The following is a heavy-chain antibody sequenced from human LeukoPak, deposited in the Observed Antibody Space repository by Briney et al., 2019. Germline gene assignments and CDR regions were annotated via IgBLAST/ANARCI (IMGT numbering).Heavy chain of an antibody. D-gene: IGHD6-19*01. CDR1: GCTFTSYA. V-gene: IGHV3-23*01. J-gene: IGHJ4*02. CDR2: VSGSGGTT. CDR3: AKDGPPSSGWLGVDY. Sequence: GRSMRLSYAASGCTFTSYAIHCVRQAPGKGLEWVSAVSGSGGTTHYADSAKGRFTISRDNSKNTLYLQMNSLRAEDTAVYYCAKDGPPSSGWLGVDYWGQGTLVTVSS.